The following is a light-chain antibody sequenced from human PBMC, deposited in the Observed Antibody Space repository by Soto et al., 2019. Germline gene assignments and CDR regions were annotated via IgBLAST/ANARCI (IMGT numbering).Light chain of an antibody. CDR3: SSYTSSSTLRV. V-gene: IGLV2-14*01. Sequence: QSVLTQPASVSGSPGQSITISCTGTSSDVGGYNYVSWYQQHTDKAPKLMIYDVSNRPSGVSNRFSGSKSGNTASLTISGLQAEDEADYYYSSYTSSSTLRVFGTGTKLTLL. CDR1: SSDVGGYNY. J-gene: IGLJ1*01. CDR2: DVS.